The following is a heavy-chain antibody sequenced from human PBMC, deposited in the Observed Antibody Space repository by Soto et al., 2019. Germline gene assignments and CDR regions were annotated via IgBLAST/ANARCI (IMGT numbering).Heavy chain of an antibody. D-gene: IGHD6-19*01. CDR1: GGSFSGYY. CDR2: INHSGST. V-gene: IGHV4-34*01. CDR3: ARGSTAVAGTYYFDY. Sequence: SETLSLTCAVYGGSFSGYYWSWIRQPPGKGLEWIGEINHSGSTNYNPSLKSRVTISVDTSKNQFSLKLSSVTAADTAVYYCARGSTAVAGTYYFDYWGQGTLVTVSS. J-gene: IGHJ4*02.